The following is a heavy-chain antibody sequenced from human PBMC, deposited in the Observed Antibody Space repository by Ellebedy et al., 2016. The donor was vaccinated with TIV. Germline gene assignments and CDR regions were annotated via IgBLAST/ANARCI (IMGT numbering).Heavy chain of an antibody. Sequence: ASVKVSXXASGYTFTGYYMHWVRQAPGQGLEWMGWINPNSGGTNYAQKFQGRVTMTRDTSISTAYMELSRLRSDDTAVYYCASSRPVWFGELYTPFDYWGQGTLVTVSS. D-gene: IGHD3-10*01. CDR1: GYTFTGYY. CDR2: INPNSGGT. V-gene: IGHV1-2*02. J-gene: IGHJ4*02. CDR3: ASSRPVWFGELYTPFDY.